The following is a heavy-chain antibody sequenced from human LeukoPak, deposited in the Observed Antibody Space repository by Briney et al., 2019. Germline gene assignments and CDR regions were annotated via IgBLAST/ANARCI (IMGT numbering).Heavy chain of an antibody. D-gene: IGHD2-2*01. Sequence: GGSLRLSCTASGFTFGDYAMSWVRQAPGKGLEWVGFIRSKAYGGTTEYAASVKGRFTISRDDSKSIAYLQMNSLKTEDTAVYYCTGTSLMIFLGFDYWGQGTLVTVSS. CDR2: IRSKAYGGTT. V-gene: IGHV3-49*04. J-gene: IGHJ4*02. CDR1: GFTFGDYA. CDR3: TGTSLMIFLGFDY.